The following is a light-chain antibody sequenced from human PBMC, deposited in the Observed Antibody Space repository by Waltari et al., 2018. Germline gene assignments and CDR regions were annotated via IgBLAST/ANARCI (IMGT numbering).Light chain of an antibody. CDR2: KAS. V-gene: IGKV1-5*03. CDR1: QSISSW. J-gene: IGKJ1*01. CDR3: QQSYSTPPWT. Sequence: DIQMTQSPSTLSASVGDRVTITCRASQSISSWLAWYQQKPGNAPKLLIYKASSLESGVPSRFSGSGSGTEFTLTISSLQPDDFATYYCQQSYSTPPWTFGQGTKVEIK.